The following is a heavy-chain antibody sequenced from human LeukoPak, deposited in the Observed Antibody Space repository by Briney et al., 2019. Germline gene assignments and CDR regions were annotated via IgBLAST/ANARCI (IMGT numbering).Heavy chain of an antibody. Sequence: SETLSLTCTVSGASINTYYWSWIRQPPGKGLEWIGYIYYSGTTSYNPSLKTRVTISIDTSKNQFSLRLSSVTAADTAMYYCARTPIGYFFDSWGQGTLVTVSS. CDR3: ARTPIGYFFDS. D-gene: IGHD3-10*01. CDR1: GASINTYY. J-gene: IGHJ4*02. V-gene: IGHV4-59*08. CDR2: IYYSGTT.